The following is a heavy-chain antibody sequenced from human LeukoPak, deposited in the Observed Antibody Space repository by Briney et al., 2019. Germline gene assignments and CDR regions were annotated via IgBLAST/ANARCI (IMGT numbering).Heavy chain of an antibody. CDR2: ISSSSSYI. J-gene: IGHJ4*02. Sequence: GGSLRLSCAASGFIFSSYSMNWVRQAQGKGLEWVSSISSSSSYIYYADSVKGRFTISRDNAKNSLYLQMNSLRAEYTAVYYCARLHSGSYSRYFDYWGQGTLVTVSS. CDR1: GFIFSSYS. V-gene: IGHV3-21*01. CDR3: ARLHSGSYSRYFDY. D-gene: IGHD1-26*01.